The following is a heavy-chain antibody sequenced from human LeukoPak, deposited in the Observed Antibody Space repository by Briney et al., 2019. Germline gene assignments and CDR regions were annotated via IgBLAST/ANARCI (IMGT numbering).Heavy chain of an antibody. CDR3: ARLSGYFDRVEMFGFDH. Sequence: SETLSLTCTVSGGSISSSSYYWGWIRQPPGKGLEWIGSIYYSGSTYYNPSLKSRVTISVDTSKNQFSLKLSSVTAADTAVYYCARLSGYFDRVEMFGFDHWGQGTLVTVSS. V-gene: IGHV4-39*01. D-gene: IGHD3-9*01. CDR2: IYYSGST. CDR1: GGSISSSSYY. J-gene: IGHJ4*02.